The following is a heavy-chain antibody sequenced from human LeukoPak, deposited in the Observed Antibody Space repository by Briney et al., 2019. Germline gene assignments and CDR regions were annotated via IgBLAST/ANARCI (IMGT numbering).Heavy chain of an antibody. Sequence: GGSLRLSCAASGFTFSRYWMTWVRQAPGKGLEWVANIKQDGSKKNYVDSVKGRFTISRDNAKNSLYLQMNSLRAEDTALYYCAREVFFQFDLWGQGALVTVSS. J-gene: IGHJ4*02. CDR3: AREVFFQFDL. CDR2: IKQDGSKK. V-gene: IGHV3-7*03. CDR1: GFTFSRYW.